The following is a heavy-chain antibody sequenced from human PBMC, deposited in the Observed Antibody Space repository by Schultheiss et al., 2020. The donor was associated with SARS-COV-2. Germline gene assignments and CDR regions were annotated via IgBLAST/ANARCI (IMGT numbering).Heavy chain of an antibody. CDR2: IYYSGST. V-gene: IGHV4-34*01. Sequence: SETLSLTCAVYGGSFSGYYWSWIRQPPGKGLEWIGSIYYSGSTYYNPSLKSRVTISVDTSKNQFSLKLSSVTAADTAVYYCARRGYTYGSPTFDYWGQGSLVTVSS. CDR3: ARRGYTYGSPTFDY. J-gene: IGHJ4*02. CDR1: GGSFSGYY. D-gene: IGHD5-18*01.